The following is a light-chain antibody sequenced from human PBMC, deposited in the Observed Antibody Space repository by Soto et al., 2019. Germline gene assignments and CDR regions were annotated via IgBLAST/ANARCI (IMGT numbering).Light chain of an antibody. Sequence: EIVMTQSPATLSVSPGERATLSCRASQSVSSNLAWYQQKPGQAPRLLIYGASTRATGIPASFSGSGSGTEFTLTISCLEPEDFAVYYCQQRNKWPPVTFGGGTKV. J-gene: IGKJ4*01. CDR2: GAS. CDR1: QSVSSN. V-gene: IGKV3-15*01. CDR3: QQRNKWPPVT.